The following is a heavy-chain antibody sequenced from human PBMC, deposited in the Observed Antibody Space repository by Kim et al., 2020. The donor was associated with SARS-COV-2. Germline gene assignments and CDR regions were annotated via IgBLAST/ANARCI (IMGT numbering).Heavy chain of an antibody. CDR3: ARQSPRRIDY. Sequence: SETLSLTCTVSGDTMKSYSHYWGWIRQPPGKVLEWIGDIYYGGSTNYNPSLKSRVTISVDTSKNQFSLRLSSVSAADTAAYFCARQSPRRIDYWGQGALVTVSS. V-gene: IGHV4-39*01. CDR1: GDTMKSYSHY. J-gene: IGHJ4*02. CDR2: IYYGGST.